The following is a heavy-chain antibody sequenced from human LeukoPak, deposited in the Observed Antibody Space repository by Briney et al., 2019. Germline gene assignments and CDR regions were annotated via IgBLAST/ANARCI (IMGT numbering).Heavy chain of an antibody. J-gene: IGHJ4*02. CDR3: ARDERGLSGYDQFDY. Sequence: ASVKVSCKASGYTFTAFYIHWVRQAPGQGLEWMGWITPNSGGTDYAQKFQGRLTMTRDTSIGTVYMELTRLTADDTAVYYCARDERGLSGYDQFDYWGQGTLVAVSS. V-gene: IGHV1-2*02. CDR2: ITPNSGGT. D-gene: IGHD5-12*01. CDR1: GYTFTAFY.